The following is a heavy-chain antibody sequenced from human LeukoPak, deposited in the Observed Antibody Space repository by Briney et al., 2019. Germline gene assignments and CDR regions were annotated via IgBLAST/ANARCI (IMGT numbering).Heavy chain of an antibody. Sequence: GGSPRLSCAASGFSFTNAWMIWVRQAPGKGLEWVGRIKSKTDGGTTDYAAPVKGRFTISRDDSKNTLYLQMNSLKTEGTAIYYCTTLSYGSGSYGDWGQGTLVTVSS. D-gene: IGHD3-10*01. V-gene: IGHV3-15*01. CDR3: TTLSYGSGSYGD. J-gene: IGHJ4*02. CDR1: GFSFTNAW. CDR2: IKSKTDGGTT.